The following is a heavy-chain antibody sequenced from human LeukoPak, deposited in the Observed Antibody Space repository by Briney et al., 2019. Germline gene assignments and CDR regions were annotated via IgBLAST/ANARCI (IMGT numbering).Heavy chain of an antibody. J-gene: IGHJ4*02. CDR1: GYSISSGYS. CDR3: ARFFSTVWELPYY. Sequence: PSETLSLTCTVSGYSISSGYSWGWIRQPPGKGLEWIWSIYHSGSTYYNPPLKTRDTIPVQTSKNQFSLNLRSVTAAHTAVYYCARFFSTVWELPYYWGPGTLVTVSS. CDR2: IYHSGST. V-gene: IGHV4-38-2*02. D-gene: IGHD1-26*01.